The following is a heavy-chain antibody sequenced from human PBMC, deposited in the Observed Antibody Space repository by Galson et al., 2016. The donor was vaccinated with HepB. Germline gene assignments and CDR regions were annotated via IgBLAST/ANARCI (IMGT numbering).Heavy chain of an antibody. CDR3: SRMVPLYSGGWYVRGDGWFDP. V-gene: IGHV3-11*01. Sequence: SLRLSCAASGFTFSHYFVSWIRQAPGKGLEWVSYISGSADSRRYADSVKGRFTISRDNSKNSLYLQMNNLRAEDTAVYYCSRMVPLYSGGWYVRGDGWFDPWGRGTLVTVSS. J-gene: IGHJ5*02. CDR2: ISGSADSR. D-gene: IGHD6-19*01. CDR1: GFTFSHYF.